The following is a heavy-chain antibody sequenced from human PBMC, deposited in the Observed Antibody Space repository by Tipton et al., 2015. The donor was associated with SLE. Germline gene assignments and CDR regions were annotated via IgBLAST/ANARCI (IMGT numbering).Heavy chain of an antibody. J-gene: IGHJ4*02. CDR2: INYSGST. D-gene: IGHD4/OR15-4a*01. CDR1: GGSIRSDY. Sequence: TLSLTCTVSGGSIRSDYWNWIRQPPGKGLEWIGYINYSGSTNYNPSLKSRVTISVDTSKNQFSLKLSSVTAADTAVYYCASTIRHTNFDSWGQGILVTVSS. V-gene: IGHV4-59*08. CDR3: ASTIRHTNFDS.